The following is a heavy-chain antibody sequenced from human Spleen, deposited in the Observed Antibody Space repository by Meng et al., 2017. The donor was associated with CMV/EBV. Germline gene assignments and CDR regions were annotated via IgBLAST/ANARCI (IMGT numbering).Heavy chain of an antibody. J-gene: IGHJ4*02. CDR2: INPNSGGT. V-gene: IGHV1-2*02. D-gene: IGHD3-3*01. CDR3: ARVARFDFWSTYNPIDY. CDR1: GYTFTGYY. Sequence: ASVKVSCKASGYTFTGYYIYWVRQAPGQGLEWMGWINPNSGGTNYAQKFQGRVTMTRDTSINTAYMDLSRLRSDDTAVYYCARVARFDFWSTYNPIDYWGQGTLVTVSS.